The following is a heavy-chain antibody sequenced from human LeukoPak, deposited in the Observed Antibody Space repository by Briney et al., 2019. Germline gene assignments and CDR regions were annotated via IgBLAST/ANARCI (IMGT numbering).Heavy chain of an antibody. J-gene: IGHJ4*02. Sequence: PGGSLRLSCAASGFTFTSYSMNWVRQGPGKGVEWVSTISGGGGSTYYADSVKGRFTISRDNSKNTLYLQVNSLRAEDTAVYYCAKGGKWDVTPFDYWGQGTLVTVSS. CDR1: GFTFTSYS. CDR3: AKGGKWDVTPFDY. V-gene: IGHV3-23*01. CDR2: ISGGGGST. D-gene: IGHD1-26*01.